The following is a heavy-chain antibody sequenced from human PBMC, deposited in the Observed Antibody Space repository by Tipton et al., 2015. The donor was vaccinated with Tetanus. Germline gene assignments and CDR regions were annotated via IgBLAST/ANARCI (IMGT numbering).Heavy chain of an antibody. CDR1: GGSLSTFY. J-gene: IGHJ6*02. V-gene: IGHV4-4*07. CDR2: IYSSGST. D-gene: IGHD1-26*01. Sequence: TLSLTCTVSGGSLSTFYWNWIRQPAGKGLEWIGRIYSSGSTNYNPSLKSRVTMSIDTSKNRFSLELTSVTAADTAVYYCARDFRERSGTYFSYYYTMDVWGQGTTVTASS. CDR3: ARDFRERSGTYFSYYYTMDV.